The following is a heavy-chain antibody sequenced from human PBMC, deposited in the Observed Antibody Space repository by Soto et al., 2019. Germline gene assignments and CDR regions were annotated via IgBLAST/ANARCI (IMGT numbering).Heavy chain of an antibody. Sequence: GGSLRLSCAASGFTLSSYEMNWVRQDPGKGLEWVSYISSSGRTIYYADSVKGRFTISRDNAKNSLYLQMNSLRAEDTAVYYCARGPYYDFWSGYSDYFDYWGQGTLVTV. CDR3: ARGPYYDFWSGYSDYFDY. CDR2: ISSSGRTI. CDR1: GFTLSSYE. J-gene: IGHJ4*02. D-gene: IGHD3-3*01. V-gene: IGHV3-48*03.